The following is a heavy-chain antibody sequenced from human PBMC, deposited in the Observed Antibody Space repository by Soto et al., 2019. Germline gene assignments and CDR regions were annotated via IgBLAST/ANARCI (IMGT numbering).Heavy chain of an antibody. CDR3: ATRRGRGPWFGACRMDG. Sequence: SETLSLTCAVYGGSFSCYYWSWIRQPPGKGLEWIGEINHSGSTNYKPSRNRRGTITGKPYNNRFSLKLSSVTAADTAVYYGATRRGRGPWFGACRMDGWGQGTTVTVSS. D-gene: IGHD3-10*01. CDR2: INHSGST. V-gene: IGHV4-34*01. J-gene: IGHJ6*02. CDR1: GGSFSCYY.